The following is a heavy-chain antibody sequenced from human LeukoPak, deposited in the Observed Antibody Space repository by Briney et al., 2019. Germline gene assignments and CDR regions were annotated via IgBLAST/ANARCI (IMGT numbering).Heavy chain of an antibody. CDR1: GYTFAGYY. CDR2: INPNSGGT. CDR3: ARVDLLCY. V-gene: IGHV1-2*02. Sequence: ASVKVSCKASGYTFAGYYMHWARQAPGQGLEWMGWINPNSGGTNYAQKFQGRVTMTRDTSISTAYMELSRLRSDNTAVYYCARVDLLCYWGQGTLVTVSS. J-gene: IGHJ4*02.